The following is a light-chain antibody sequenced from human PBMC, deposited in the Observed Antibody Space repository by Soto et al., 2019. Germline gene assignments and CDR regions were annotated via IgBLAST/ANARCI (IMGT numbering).Light chain of an antibody. Sequence: DIVMTQSPLSLPVTPGEPASISCRSSQSLLHSNGYNYLDWYLQKPGQSPQLLIYLGSNRASGVPGRFSGSGLGTDFTIKIRRVEAEDVGVYYFLQALTTPWTFGQGTKVEIK. CDR3: LQALTTPWT. J-gene: IGKJ1*01. V-gene: IGKV2-28*01. CDR2: LGS. CDR1: QSLLHSNGYNY.